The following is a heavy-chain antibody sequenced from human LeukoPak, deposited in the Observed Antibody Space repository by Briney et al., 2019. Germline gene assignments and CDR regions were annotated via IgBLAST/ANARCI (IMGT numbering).Heavy chain of an antibody. CDR2: MNPNSGNT. V-gene: IGHV1-8*03. D-gene: IGHD3-3*01. CDR3: ARGGAFRYDFWSGPTDAFDI. Sequence: ASVKVSCKASGYTFTSYDINWVRQAPGQGLEWMGWMNPNSGNTGYAQKFKGRVTITRNTSISTAHMELSSLSAEATAVYSSARGGAFRYDFWSGPTDAFDIWGQGTMVTVSS. CDR1: GYTFTSYD. J-gene: IGHJ3*02.